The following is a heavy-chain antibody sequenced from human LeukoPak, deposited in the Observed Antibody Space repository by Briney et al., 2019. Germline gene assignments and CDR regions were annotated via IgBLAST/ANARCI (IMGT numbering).Heavy chain of an antibody. V-gene: IGHV3-23*01. CDR3: AKGSYCSGGSCYSDPLFDY. CDR2: ISGSGGST. CDR1: GFTFSSYA. J-gene: IGHJ4*02. D-gene: IGHD2-15*01. Sequence: GSLRLSCAASGFTFSSYAMSWVRQAPGKGLEWVSAISGSGGSTYYADSVKGRFTISRDNSKNTLYLQMNSLRAEDTAVYYCAKGSYCSGGSCYSDPLFDYWGQGTLVTVSS.